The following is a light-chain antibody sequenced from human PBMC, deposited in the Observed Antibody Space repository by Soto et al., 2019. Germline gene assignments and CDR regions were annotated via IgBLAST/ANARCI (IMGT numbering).Light chain of an antibody. V-gene: IGLV2-14*01. Sequence: QSALTQPASVSGSPGQSITISCTGTSSDVGGYNYVSWYQQHPVKAPKLMIYDVSNRPSGVSNRFSGSKSDNTASLAISGLQAEDEADYYCSSYTSTSAVVFGGGTKLTVL. CDR2: DVS. J-gene: IGLJ2*01. CDR1: SSDVGGYNY. CDR3: SSYTSTSAVV.